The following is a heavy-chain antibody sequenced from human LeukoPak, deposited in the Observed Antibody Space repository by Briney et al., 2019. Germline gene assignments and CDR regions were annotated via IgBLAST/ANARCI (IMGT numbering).Heavy chain of an antibody. CDR3: ARDSPAKVDTSGYYYGDYFDY. CDR2: ISSTGSPI. V-gene: IGHV3-11*01. D-gene: IGHD3-22*01. J-gene: IGHJ4*02. CDR1: GFTFSDYY. Sequence: GGSLRLSCAASGFTFSDYYMNWIRQAPGKGLEWVSYISSTGSPIYYTDSVKGRFTISRDNAKNSLYLQMNRLRAEDTAVYYCARDSPAKVDTSGYYYGDYFDYGGQGTLVTVAS.